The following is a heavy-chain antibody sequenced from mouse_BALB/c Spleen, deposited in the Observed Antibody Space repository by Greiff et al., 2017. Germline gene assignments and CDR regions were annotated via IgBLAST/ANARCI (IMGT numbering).Heavy chain of an antibody. CDR1: GYSITSGYY. V-gene: IGHV3-6*02. D-gene: IGHD2-3*01. CDR3: ARNDGYWAWFAY. CDR2: ISYDGSN. J-gene: IGHJ3*01. Sequence: VQLKESGPGLVKPSQSLSLTCSVTGYSITSGYYWNWIRQFPGNKLEWMGYISYDGSNNYNPSLKNRISITRDTSKNQFFLKLNSVTTEDTATYYCARNDGYWAWFAYWGQGTLVTVYA.